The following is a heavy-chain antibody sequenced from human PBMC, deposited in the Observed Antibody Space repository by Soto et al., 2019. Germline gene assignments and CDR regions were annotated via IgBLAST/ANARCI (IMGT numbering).Heavy chain of an antibody. CDR2: IWYDGSNK. CDR1: GFTFSSYG. J-gene: IGHJ4*02. CDR3: AREKAVADPYDY. Sequence: QVQLVESGGGVVQPGRSLRLSCAASGFTFSSYGMLWVRQAPGKGLEWVAVIWYDGSNKYYADSVKGRFTISRDNSKNTLYLQMNSLRAEDTAVYYCAREKAVADPYDYWGQGTLVTVSS. D-gene: IGHD6-19*01. V-gene: IGHV3-33*01.